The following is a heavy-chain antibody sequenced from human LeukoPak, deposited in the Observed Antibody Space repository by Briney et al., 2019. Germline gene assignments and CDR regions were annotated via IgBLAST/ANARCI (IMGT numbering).Heavy chain of an antibody. Sequence: QTLSLTCDISGDSVSSNSVTWNWIRQSPSRGLEWLGRTYYRSTWYNDYAVSVRGRITVNPDTSKNQFSLHLNSVTPEDTAVYYCARRLTQYDCFDPWGQGILVTVSS. V-gene: IGHV6-1*01. CDR3: ARRLTQYDCFDP. CDR2: TYYRSTWYN. D-gene: IGHD2-2*01. J-gene: IGHJ5*02. CDR1: GDSVSSNSVT.